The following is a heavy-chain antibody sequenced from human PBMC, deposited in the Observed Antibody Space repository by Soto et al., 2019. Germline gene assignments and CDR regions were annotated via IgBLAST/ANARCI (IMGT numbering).Heavy chain of an antibody. CDR1: GFIFSGYD. V-gene: IGHV3-13*01. CDR3: AKVHSSGYMDV. CDR2: IGSAGDT. D-gene: IGHD5-12*01. Sequence: GGSLRLSCAASGFIFSGYDLHWVRQPTGKGLEWVSGIGSAGDTYYAASVKGRFTIYREKANNTLYLQMNSLRAGDTGIYFCAKVHSSGYMDVWGQGTKVTVSS. J-gene: IGHJ6*02.